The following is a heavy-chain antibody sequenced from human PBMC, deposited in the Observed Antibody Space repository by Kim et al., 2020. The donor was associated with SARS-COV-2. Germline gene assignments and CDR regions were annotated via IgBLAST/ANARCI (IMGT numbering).Heavy chain of an antibody. Sequence: GGSLRLSCAASGFTFSDYYMSWIRQAPGKGLEWVSYISSSSSYTNYADSVKGRFTISRDNAKNSLYLQMNSLRAEDTAVYYCARVDTAMVWGLNWFDPWGQGTLVTVSS. CDR3: ARVDTAMVWGLNWFDP. V-gene: IGHV3-11*05. J-gene: IGHJ5*02. CDR1: GFTFSDYY. CDR2: ISSSSSYT. D-gene: IGHD5-18*01.